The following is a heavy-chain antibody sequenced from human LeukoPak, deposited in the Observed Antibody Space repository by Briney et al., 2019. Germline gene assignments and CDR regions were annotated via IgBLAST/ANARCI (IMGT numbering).Heavy chain of an antibody. J-gene: IGHJ4*02. CDR2: ISSSGSTI. CDR1: GFTFSSYE. Sequence: GGSLRLSCAASGFTFSSYEMNWVRQAPGKGLEWVSYISSSGSTIYYADSVKGRFTIPRDNAKNSVYLQMTSLRAEDTAVYYCATYSPTPRRRLDYWGQGTLVTVSS. CDR3: ATYSPTPRRRLDY. V-gene: IGHV3-48*03. D-gene: IGHD2-21*01.